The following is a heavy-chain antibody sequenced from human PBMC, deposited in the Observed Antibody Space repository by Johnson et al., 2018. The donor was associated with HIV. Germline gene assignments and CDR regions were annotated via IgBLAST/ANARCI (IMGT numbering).Heavy chain of an antibody. D-gene: IGHD6-19*01. J-gene: IGHJ3*02. CDR2: IGTAGDT. CDR1: GFTFSSYD. V-gene: IGHV3-13*01. CDR3: VRESLRRIPVPGPGDAAFDI. Sequence: VQLVESGGGLVQPGGSLRLSCAASGFTFSSYDMHWVRQATGKGLEWVSAIGTAGDTYYPGSVKGRFTISRENAKDSLYLQMDSLTAGDTAIYYCVRESLRRIPVPGPGDAAFDIWGLGTMVTVSS.